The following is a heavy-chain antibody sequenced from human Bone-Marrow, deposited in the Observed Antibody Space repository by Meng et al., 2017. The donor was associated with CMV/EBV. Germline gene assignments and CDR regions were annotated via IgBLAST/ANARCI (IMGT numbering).Heavy chain of an antibody. Sequence: GESLKISCAASGFTFSSYSMNWVRQAPGKGLEWVSVIYSGGSSTYYADSVKGRFTISRDNSKNTLYLQMNSLRAEDTAVYYCAKMAGFGDYGKNWGQGTLVTVSS. V-gene: IGHV3-23*03. J-gene: IGHJ4*02. CDR3: AKMAGFGDYGKN. CDR1: GFTFSSYS. D-gene: IGHD4-17*01. CDR2: IYSGGSST.